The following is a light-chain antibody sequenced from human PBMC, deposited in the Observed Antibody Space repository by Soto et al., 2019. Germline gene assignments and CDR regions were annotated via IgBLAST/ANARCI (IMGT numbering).Light chain of an antibody. J-gene: IGKJ4*01. V-gene: IGKV4-1*01. CDR3: QQYYPPPRT. Sequence: DIVMTQSPDSLAVSLGERATINCKSSQSVFLSSTNKNYLAWYQQKPGQSPKLLIYWASTRGSGVPDRFSGSGSGTDFTLTISSLQTEDVAVYYCQQYYPPPRTFGGGTKVEIK. CDR2: WAS. CDR1: QSVFLSSTNKNY.